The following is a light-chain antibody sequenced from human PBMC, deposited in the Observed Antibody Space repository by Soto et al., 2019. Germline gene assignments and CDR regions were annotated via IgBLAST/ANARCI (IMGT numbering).Light chain of an antibody. CDR1: SSDVGSYNL. CDR2: EVS. Sequence: QSVLTQPASVSGSPGQSITISCTGTSSDVGSYNLVSWYQQHPGKAPKLMIYEVSKRPSGVSNRFSGSKSGNTASLTISGPQAEDEADYYCCSYAGSSISYVFGTGTKVTVL. V-gene: IGLV2-23*02. CDR3: CSYAGSSISYV. J-gene: IGLJ1*01.